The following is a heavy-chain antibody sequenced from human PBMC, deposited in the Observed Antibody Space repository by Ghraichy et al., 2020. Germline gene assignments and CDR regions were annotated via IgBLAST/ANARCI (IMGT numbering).Heavy chain of an antibody. Sequence: GGSLRLSCEDSGFTFSRYAMTWVRQAPGKGLDWVSSISGNGDRTQYADSVKGRFTISRDNSKNTLYLQMNSLRADDTAVYYCSKDPNGDYVGAFDFWGPGTLVAVSS. J-gene: IGHJ3*01. CDR2: ISGNGDRT. CDR1: GFTFSRYA. V-gene: IGHV3-23*01. D-gene: IGHD4-17*01. CDR3: SKDPNGDYVGAFDF.